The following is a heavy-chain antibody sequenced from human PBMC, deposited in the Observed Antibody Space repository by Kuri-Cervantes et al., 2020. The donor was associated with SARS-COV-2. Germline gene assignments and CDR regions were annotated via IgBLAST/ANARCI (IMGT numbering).Heavy chain of an antibody. V-gene: IGHV3-30*03. CDR2: ISYDGSNK. J-gene: IGHJ1*01. CDR1: GFTFSSYG. D-gene: IGHD1-26*01. CDR3: ARAPSILGATLGYFQQ. Sequence: GGSLRLSCAASGFTFSSYGMHWVRQAPGKGLEWVAVISYDGSNKYYADSVKGRFTISRDNSKNTLYLQMNSLRAGDTAVYYCARAPSILGATLGYFQQWGQGTLVTVSS.